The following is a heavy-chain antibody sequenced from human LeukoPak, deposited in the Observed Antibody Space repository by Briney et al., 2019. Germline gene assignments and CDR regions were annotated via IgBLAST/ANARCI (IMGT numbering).Heavy chain of an antibody. V-gene: IGHV1-69*05. CDR1: GGTFSSYA. D-gene: IGHD2-15*01. CDR2: IIPIFGTA. J-gene: IGHJ4*02. Sequence: SVKVSCKASGGTFSSYAISGARQAPGQGLEWMGGIIPIFGTANYAQKFQGRVTITTDNSTSTAYMELNSVRSEDTAVYYCASRGSWGGNYFDYWGQGTLVTVSS. CDR3: ASRGSWGGNYFDY.